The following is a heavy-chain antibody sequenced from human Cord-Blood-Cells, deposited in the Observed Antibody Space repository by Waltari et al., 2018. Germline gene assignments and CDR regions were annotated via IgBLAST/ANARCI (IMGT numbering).Heavy chain of an antibody. CDR2: IIPIFGTA. Sequence: QVQLVQSGAEVKKPGSSVKVSCKASGGTFSSYAISWVRQAPGQGREWMGGIIPIFGTANYAQKFQRRVRITADESTSTAYMELSSLRSEDTAVYYCARESGTVTSYYYYYYGMDVWGQGTTVTVSS. CDR1: GGTFSSYA. CDR3: ARESGTVTSYYYYYYGMDV. J-gene: IGHJ6*02. V-gene: IGHV1-69*01. D-gene: IGHD4-17*01.